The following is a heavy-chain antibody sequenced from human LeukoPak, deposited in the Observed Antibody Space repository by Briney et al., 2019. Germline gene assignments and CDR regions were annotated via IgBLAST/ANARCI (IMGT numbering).Heavy chain of an antibody. CDR2: ISSSSSYI. D-gene: IGHD6-19*01. CDR3: ARDGVAVAGLDY. Sequence: GGSLRLSCAASGFTFSSYSMNWFRQAPGKGLEWVSSISSSSSYIYYADSVKGRFTISRDNAKNSLYLQMNSLRAEDTAVYYCARDGVAVAGLDYWGQGTLVTVSS. V-gene: IGHV3-21*01. CDR1: GFTFSSYS. J-gene: IGHJ4*02.